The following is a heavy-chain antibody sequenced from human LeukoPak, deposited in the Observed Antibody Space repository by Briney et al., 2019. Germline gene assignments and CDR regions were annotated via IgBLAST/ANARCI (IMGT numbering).Heavy chain of an antibody. CDR1: GFTFSSYA. Sequence: GSLRLSCAASGFTFSSYAMSWVRQAPGKGLEWVSAISGSGGSTYYADSVKGRFTISRDNSKNTLYLQMNSLRAEDTAVYYCAKEMVVVPAAIRNYYYGMDVWGQGTTVTVSS. CDR2: ISGSGGST. V-gene: IGHV3-23*01. J-gene: IGHJ6*02. CDR3: AKEMVVVPAAIRNYYYGMDV. D-gene: IGHD2-2*02.